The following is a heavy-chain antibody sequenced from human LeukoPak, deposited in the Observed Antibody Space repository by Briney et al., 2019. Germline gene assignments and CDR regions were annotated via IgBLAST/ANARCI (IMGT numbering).Heavy chain of an antibody. Sequence: SETLSLTCTVSGGSISSSSYYWGWIRQPPGKGLEWIGSIYYSGSTNYNPSLKSRVTISVDKSKNQFSLKLSSVTAADTAVYYCATESKYSSGWPLDYWGQGTLVTVSS. CDR1: GGSISSSSYY. J-gene: IGHJ4*02. D-gene: IGHD6-19*01. V-gene: IGHV4-39*07. CDR2: IYYSGST. CDR3: ATESKYSSGWPLDY.